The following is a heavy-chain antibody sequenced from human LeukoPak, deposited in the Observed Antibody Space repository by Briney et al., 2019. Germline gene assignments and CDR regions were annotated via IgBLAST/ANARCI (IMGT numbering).Heavy chain of an antibody. CDR2: ISSSGSAI. V-gene: IGHV3-11*01. CDR3: ARGRESFDY. J-gene: IGHJ4*02. Sequence: GGSQRLSCVASGFTFSDYAMDWVRQAPGKGLEWVSYISSSGSAIYYADSVKGRFTNSRDNAKNSLYLQMNSLRAEDTAVYYCARGRESFDYWGQGTLVTVSS. CDR1: GFTFSDYA.